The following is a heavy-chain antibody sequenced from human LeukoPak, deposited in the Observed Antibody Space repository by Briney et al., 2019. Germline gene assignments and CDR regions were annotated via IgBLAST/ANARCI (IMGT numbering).Heavy chain of an antibody. CDR1: GFTFSSYG. V-gene: IGHV3-33*08. Sequence: GGSLRLSCVASGFTFSSYGMHWVRQAPGKGLEWVAVIWYDGSNKYYADSVKGRFTISRDNSKNTLYLQMNSLRAEDTAVYYCARVGPPRQQEYYYGMDVWGQGTTVTVSS. CDR2: IWYDGSNK. J-gene: IGHJ6*02. CDR3: ARVGPPRQQEYYYGMDV. D-gene: IGHD6-6*01.